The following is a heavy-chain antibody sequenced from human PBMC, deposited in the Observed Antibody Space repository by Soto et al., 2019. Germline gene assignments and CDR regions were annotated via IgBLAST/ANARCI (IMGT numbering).Heavy chain of an antibody. V-gene: IGHV1-46*01. CDR3: ARSLGETTSLFDY. CDR2: INPSSGTT. J-gene: IGHJ4*02. D-gene: IGHD1-26*01. CDR1: GYIFIHCF. Sequence: QVQLVQSGAEMKQPGASVKLSCQASGYIFIHCFMHWVRQAPGQGLEWMGGINPSSGTTTYAQKSQGRVNVTRDTSTSTDYMELSSLGSGDTAMYYCARSLGETTSLFDYWGQGSLVTV.